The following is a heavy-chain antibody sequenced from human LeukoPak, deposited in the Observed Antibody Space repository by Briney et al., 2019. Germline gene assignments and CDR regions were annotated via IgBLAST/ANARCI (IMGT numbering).Heavy chain of an antibody. J-gene: IGHJ4*02. Sequence: SETLSLTCTVSGGSISSSSYYWGWIRQPPGKGLEWIGSIYYSGSTYYNPSLKSRVTISVDTSKNQFSLKLSSVTAADTAVYYCARERGKPDYWGQGTLVTVSS. CDR1: GGSISSSSYY. CDR2: IYYSGST. CDR3: ARERGKPDY. V-gene: IGHV4-39*02.